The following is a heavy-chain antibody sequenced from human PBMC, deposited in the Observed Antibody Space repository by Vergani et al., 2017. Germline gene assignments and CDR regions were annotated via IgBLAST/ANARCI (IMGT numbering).Heavy chain of an antibody. D-gene: IGHD2-21*01. CDR1: GGTFSTGGQS. J-gene: IGHJ3*01. CDR3: AGDGGEYDKDALDV. CDR2: IYTSGAT. V-gene: IGHV4-61*02. Sequence: QVQLQESGPGLVKPSQTLSLTCTVSGGTFSTGGQSWTWLRQSAGKGLEWIGRIYTSGATNYNPSPRSRTIMSVDASKTQFSLKLTSVTAADTAVYYCAGDGGEYDKDALDVWGQGTKVTVTS.